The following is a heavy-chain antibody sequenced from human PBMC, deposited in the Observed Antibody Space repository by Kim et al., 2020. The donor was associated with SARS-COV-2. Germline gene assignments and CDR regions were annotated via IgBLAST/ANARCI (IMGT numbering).Heavy chain of an antibody. V-gene: IGHV4-39*01. CDR2: IYYTGTT. CDR3: ARHGCTSGVGYFDP. CDR1: GGSISSSDYY. Sequence: SETLSLTCTVSGGSISSSDYYWGWIRQPPGKGLEWIGSIYYTGTTYYNPSLKSRVTISVDTSKNQFSLKLSSVTDATVYYCARHGCTSGVGYFDPWGQG. J-gene: IGHJ5*02. D-gene: IGHD2-8*01.